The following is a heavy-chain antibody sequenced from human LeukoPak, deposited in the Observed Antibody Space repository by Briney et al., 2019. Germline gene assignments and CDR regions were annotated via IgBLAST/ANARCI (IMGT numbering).Heavy chain of an antibody. CDR1: GFTFSSYA. D-gene: IGHD4/OR15-4a*01. J-gene: IGHJ4*02. Sequence: GGSLRLSCAASGFTFSSYAMFWVREAPGKGLERVAVISYDGSNKYYADSVKGRFTISRDNSKNTLYLQMNSLRAEDTAVYYCAKDLRVLYYFDYWGQGTLVTVSA. CDR2: ISYDGSNK. V-gene: IGHV3-30*04. CDR3: AKDLRVLYYFDY.